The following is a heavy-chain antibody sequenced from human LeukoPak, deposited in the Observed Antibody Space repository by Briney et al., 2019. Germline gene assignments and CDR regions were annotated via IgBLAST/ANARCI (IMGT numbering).Heavy chain of an antibody. D-gene: IGHD6-19*01. CDR3: ARDWSVAGAFDI. Sequence: PGGSLRLFCAASGFTFDDYGMSWVRQAPGKGLEWVSVIYSGGSTYYADSVKGRFTISRDNSKNTLYLQMNSLRAEDTAVYYCARDWSVAGAFDIWGQGTMVTVSS. V-gene: IGHV3-53*01. CDR2: IYSGGST. CDR1: GFTFDDYG. J-gene: IGHJ3*02.